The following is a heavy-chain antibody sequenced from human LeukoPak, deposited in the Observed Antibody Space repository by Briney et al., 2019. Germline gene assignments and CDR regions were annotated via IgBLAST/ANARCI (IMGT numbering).Heavy chain of an antibody. J-gene: IGHJ5*02. CDR1: GVPFCVYY. D-gene: IGHD4-17*01. CDR3: ARAGGRTTTVTTNWFDP. CDR2: INHSGST. V-gene: IGHV4-34*01. Sequence: SETLSLKCAVYGVPFCVYYWSWLRPPPGKALEWIGNINHSGSTNYNPSLKSRVTISVDTSKNQFSLKLSSVTAADTAVYYCARAGGRTTTVTTNWFDPWGQGTLVTVSS.